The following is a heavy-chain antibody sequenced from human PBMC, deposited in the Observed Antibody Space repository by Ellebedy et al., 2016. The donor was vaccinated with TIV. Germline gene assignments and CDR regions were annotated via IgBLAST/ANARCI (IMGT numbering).Heavy chain of an antibody. J-gene: IGHJ4*02. Sequence: GESLKISCAASGFTFSSYGMHWVRQAPGKGLEWVAFIRYDGSNKYYADSVKGRFTISRDNSKNTLYLQMNSLRAEDTAVYYCAKDSARGTLTAVVRQPKDYFDYWGQGTLVTVSS. CDR2: IRYDGSNK. V-gene: IGHV3-30*02. CDR1: GFTFSSYG. D-gene: IGHD2-15*01. CDR3: AKDSARGTLTAVVRQPKDYFDY.